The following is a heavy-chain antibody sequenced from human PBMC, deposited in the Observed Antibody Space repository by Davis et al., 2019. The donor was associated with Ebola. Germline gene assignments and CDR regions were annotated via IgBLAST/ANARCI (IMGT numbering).Heavy chain of an antibody. Sequence: ASVKVSCKASGYTFTSYYMHWVRQAPGQGLEWMGIINPSGGSTSYAQKFQGRVTMTRDTSTSTVYMELSSLRSEDTAVYYCAGGVGQLARYFYYYYGMGVWGQGTTVTVSS. D-gene: IGHD6-6*01. V-gene: IGHV1-46*01. CDR1: GYTFTSYY. J-gene: IGHJ6*02. CDR2: INPSGGST. CDR3: AGGVGQLARYFYYYYGMGV.